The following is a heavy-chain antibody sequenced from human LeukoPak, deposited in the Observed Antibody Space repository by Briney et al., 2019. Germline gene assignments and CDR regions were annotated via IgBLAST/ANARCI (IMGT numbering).Heavy chain of an antibody. CDR2: IYTSGGT. CDR3: ARGSPPGYYYYYMDV. CDR1: GGSISSYY. V-gene: IGHV4-4*07. Sequence: SETLSLTCTVSGGSISSYYWSWIRQPAGKGLEWVGRIYTSGGTNYNPSLKSRVTMSVDTSKNQFSLKLSSVTAADTAVYYCARGSPPGYYYYYMDVWGKGTTVTVSS. J-gene: IGHJ6*03. D-gene: IGHD1-1*01.